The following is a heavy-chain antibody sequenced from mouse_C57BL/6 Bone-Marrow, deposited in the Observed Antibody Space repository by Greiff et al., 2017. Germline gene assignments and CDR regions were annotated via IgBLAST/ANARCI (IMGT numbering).Heavy chain of an antibody. J-gene: IGHJ3*01. CDR3: ARSSFYSNYEAY. CDR2: IDPSDSET. V-gene: IGHV1-52*01. D-gene: IGHD2-5*01. Sequence: QVQLQQPGAELVRPGSSVKLSCKASGYTFTSYWMHWVQQRPIHGLEWIGNIDPSDSETHYNQKFKDKATLTVDKSSSTAYMQLSSLTSEDSAVYYCARSSFYSNYEAYGGQGTLVTVSA. CDR1: GYTFTSYW.